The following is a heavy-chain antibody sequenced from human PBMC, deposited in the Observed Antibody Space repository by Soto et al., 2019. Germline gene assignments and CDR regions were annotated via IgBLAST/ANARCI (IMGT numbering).Heavy chain of an antibody. CDR1: GYSFSAFW. V-gene: IGHV5-10-1*01. Sequence: GESLKISCKGSGYSFSAFWITWVRQMPGKGLEWMATIDPRDSYSNYSLSFQGHVTISADKSIGSAYLHWSTLEASDTAIYYCARISTGFCTKTTCQHYFGMDVWGQGTPVTVSS. CDR2: IDPRDSYS. J-gene: IGHJ6*02. D-gene: IGHD2-8*01. CDR3: ARISTGFCTKTTCQHYFGMDV.